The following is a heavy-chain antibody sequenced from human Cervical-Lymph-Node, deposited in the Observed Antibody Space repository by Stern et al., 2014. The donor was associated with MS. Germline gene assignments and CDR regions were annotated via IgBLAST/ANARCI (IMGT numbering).Heavy chain of an antibody. CDR1: GGSVSSGGYT. J-gene: IGHJ5*02. Sequence: VQLVESGSGLVRPSQTLSLTCTVSGGSVSSGGYTWSWLRQPPGKGLEWIGYIYEDESSYYNPPLKSRVTISIDRSKNQFSLRLSSMTAADTALYYCARVVRFLEWVPFDPWGQGILVTVSS. CDR3: ARVVRFLEWVPFDP. V-gene: IGHV4-30-2*01. D-gene: IGHD3-3*01. CDR2: IYEDESS.